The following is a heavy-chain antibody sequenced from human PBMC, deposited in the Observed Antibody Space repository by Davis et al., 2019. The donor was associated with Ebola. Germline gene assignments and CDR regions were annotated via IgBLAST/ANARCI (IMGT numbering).Heavy chain of an antibody. D-gene: IGHD1-26*01. CDR1: GFTFSSYS. J-gene: IGHJ4*02. CDR2: ISSSSSTI. CDR3: AKGEWEIPSIFDY. V-gene: IGHV3-48*04. Sequence: GGSLRLSCAASGFTFSSYSMNWVRQAPGKGLEWVSYISSSSSTIYYADSVKGRFTISRDNSKNTLYLQMNSLRPEDTAVYYCAKGEWEIPSIFDYWGQGTLVTVSS.